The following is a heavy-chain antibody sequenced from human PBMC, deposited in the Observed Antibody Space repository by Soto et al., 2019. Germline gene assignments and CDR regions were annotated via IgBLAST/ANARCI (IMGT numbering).Heavy chain of an antibody. CDR2: IKSKTDGGTT. Sequence: GESLKISCAASGFTFSNTWMSWVRQAPGKGLEWVGRIKSKTDGGTTDYAAPVKGRFTISRDDSKNTLYLQMNSLKTDDTAVYYCTTLWASSSYYYYYMDVWGKGTTVTVSS. J-gene: IGHJ6*03. CDR3: TTLWASSSYYYYYMDV. V-gene: IGHV3-15*01. D-gene: IGHD6-6*01. CDR1: GFTFSNTW.